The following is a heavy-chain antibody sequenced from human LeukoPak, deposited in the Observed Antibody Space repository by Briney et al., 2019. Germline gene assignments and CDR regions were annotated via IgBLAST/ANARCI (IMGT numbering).Heavy chain of an antibody. CDR2: IKEDGSAK. Sequence: GGSLRLSCAASGFTFSNYAMTWVRQAPGKGLEWVANIKEDGSAKYYVDSMKGRFTISRDNAKNSLYLQINSLRAEDTAVYYCARDSPGYGGYSYWGQGTLVTVSS. J-gene: IGHJ4*02. V-gene: IGHV3-7*04. CDR1: GFTFSNYA. D-gene: IGHD5-12*01. CDR3: ARDSPGYGGYSY.